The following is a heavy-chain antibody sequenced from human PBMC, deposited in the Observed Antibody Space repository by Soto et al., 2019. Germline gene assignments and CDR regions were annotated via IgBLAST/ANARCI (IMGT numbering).Heavy chain of an antibody. Sequence: SETLSLTCTVSGGSISGYYWSWIRQPPGKGLEWIGYIYYSGSTNYNPSLKSRVTISVDTSKNQFSLKLSSVTAADTAVYYCAREGAPQNYYYYYGMDVWGQGTTVTVSS. CDR2: IYYSGST. V-gene: IGHV4-59*01. J-gene: IGHJ6*02. CDR1: GGSISGYY. CDR3: AREGAPQNYYYYYGMDV.